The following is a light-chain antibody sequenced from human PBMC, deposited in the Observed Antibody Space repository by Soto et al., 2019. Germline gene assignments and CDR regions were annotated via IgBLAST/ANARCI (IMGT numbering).Light chain of an antibody. CDR3: NSYTTSGAVV. V-gene: IGLV2-14*03. CDR2: DVT. J-gene: IGLJ3*02. Sequence: QSALTQPASVSGSPGQSITISCTGTSSDVGGYNFVSWYQQHPGNSPKLMIYDVTNRPSGISNRFSGSKSGNTASLTISGLLAEDEAHYYCNSYTTSGAVVFGGGTKVTVL. CDR1: SSDVGGYNF.